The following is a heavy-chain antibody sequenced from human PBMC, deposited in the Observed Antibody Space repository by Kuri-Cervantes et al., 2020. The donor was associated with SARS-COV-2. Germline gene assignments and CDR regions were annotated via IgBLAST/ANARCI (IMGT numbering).Heavy chain of an antibody. CDR3: ARDGNREKYCSSTSCFSYYYYYYMDV. J-gene: IGHJ6*03. CDR2: FDPEQREI. Sequence: SVKVSCKASGGTFSSYAISWVRQAPGQGLEWMGGFDPEQREIIYAQKFQGRVSMTEDTSTDTAYMELSRLRSDDTAVYYCARDGNREKYCSSTSCFSYYYYYYMDVWGKGTTVTVSS. CDR1: GGTFSSYA. D-gene: IGHD2-2*01. V-gene: IGHV1-69*10.